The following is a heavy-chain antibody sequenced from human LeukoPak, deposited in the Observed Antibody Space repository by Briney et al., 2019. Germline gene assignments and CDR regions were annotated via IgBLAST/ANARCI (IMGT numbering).Heavy chain of an antibody. V-gene: IGHV3-33*06. D-gene: IGHD4-23*01. CDR1: GFTFSSYG. Sequence: GRSLRLSCAASGFTFSSYGMHWVRQAPGKGLEWVAVIWYDGSNKYYADSVKGRFTISRDNSKNTLYLQMNSLRAEDTAVYYCAKSYSRGTTVVTSDYWGQGTLVTVSS. CDR3: AKSYSRGTTVVTSDY. J-gene: IGHJ4*02. CDR2: IWYDGSNK.